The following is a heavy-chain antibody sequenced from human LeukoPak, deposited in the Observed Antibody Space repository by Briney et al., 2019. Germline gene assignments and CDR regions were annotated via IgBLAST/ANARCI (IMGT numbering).Heavy chain of an antibody. CDR1: GSTFSSYN. Sequence: GGSLRLSCAASGSTFSSYNMNWVRQVPGKGLEWVSYISPGSSITHYAGSVKGRFTISRDNAKNSLYLQMNSLRDEDTAVYYCARGDWDYWGQGALVTVSS. CDR3: ARGDWDY. J-gene: IGHJ4*02. V-gene: IGHV3-48*02. CDR2: ISPGSSIT. D-gene: IGHD3/OR15-3a*01.